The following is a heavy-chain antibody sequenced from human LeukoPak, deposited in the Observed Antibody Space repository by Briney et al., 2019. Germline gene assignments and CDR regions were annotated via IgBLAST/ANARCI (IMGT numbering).Heavy chain of an antibody. V-gene: IGHV4-39*01. D-gene: IGHD6-13*01. CDR3: ARQAYSSNSGWFDP. Sequence: PSETLSLTSSVSGGSISSKTYYWGWIRQPPGKGLEWNGNIYNSGSTYYNPSLKSRVTISVDTSKNQFSPKFSSVTAADTAVYYCARQAYSSNSGWFDPWGQGTLVTVSS. CDR1: GGSISSKTYY. J-gene: IGHJ5*02. CDR2: IYNSGST.